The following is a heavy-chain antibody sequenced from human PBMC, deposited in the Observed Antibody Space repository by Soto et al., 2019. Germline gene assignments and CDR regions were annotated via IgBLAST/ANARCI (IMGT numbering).Heavy chain of an antibody. V-gene: IGHV3-23*01. J-gene: IGHJ4*02. D-gene: IGHD3-9*01. CDR1: GFTFSNYA. CDR3: AKGSPYDILTAYHAFDS. Sequence: EVQLLESGGGLVQPGGSLRLSCSVSGFTFSNYAMTWVRQAPGKGLEWVSSISGGGGCTHYADSMKGRFTISRDNSKNTLHLDMNRLRADDTAVYYCAKGSPYDILTAYHAFDSWGQGTLVTVSS. CDR2: ISGGGGCT.